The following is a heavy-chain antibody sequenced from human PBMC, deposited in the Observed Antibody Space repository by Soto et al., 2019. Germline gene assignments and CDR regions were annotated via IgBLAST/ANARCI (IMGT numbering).Heavy chain of an antibody. V-gene: IGHV4-34*01. D-gene: IGHD3-3*01. CDR2: INHSGST. CDR1: GGSFSGYY. Sequence: SETLSLTCAVYGGSFSGYYWSWIRQPPGKGLEWIGEINHSGSTNYNPSLKSRVTISVDTAKNQFSLQLSFVTAADTAVYYCARLSLFTLFGGNCFDSWGQGTLVTVSS. CDR3: ARLSLFTLFGGNCFDS. J-gene: IGHJ5*01.